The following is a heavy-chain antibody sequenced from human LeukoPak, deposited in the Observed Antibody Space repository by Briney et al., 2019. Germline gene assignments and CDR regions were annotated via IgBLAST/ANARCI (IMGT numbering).Heavy chain of an antibody. CDR2: ISSSSSHI. D-gene: IGHD1-26*01. CDR1: GITFSKYN. J-gene: IGHJ3*02. CDR3: ARDRGSGSDKAFDI. Sequence: GGSLRLSCVASGITFSKYNMNWVRQAPGKGLEWVSSISSSSSHIYYADSVKGRFTISRDNAKNSLYLQMNSLRAEDTAVYYCARDRGSGSDKAFDIWGQGTMVTASS. V-gene: IGHV3-21*01.